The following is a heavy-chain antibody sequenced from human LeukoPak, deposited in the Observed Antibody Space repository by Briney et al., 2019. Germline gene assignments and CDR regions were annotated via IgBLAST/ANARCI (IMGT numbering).Heavy chain of an antibody. CDR1: GGSFSGYY. J-gene: IGHJ3*02. CDR2: IYYSGST. Sequence: SETLSLTCAVYGGSFSGYYWSWIRQPPGKGLEWIGYIYYSGSTNYNPSLKSRVTISVDTSKNQFSLKLSSVTAADTAVYYCARTFALDAFDIWGQGTMVTVSS. CDR3: ARTFALDAFDI. V-gene: IGHV4-59*01. D-gene: IGHD3-10*01.